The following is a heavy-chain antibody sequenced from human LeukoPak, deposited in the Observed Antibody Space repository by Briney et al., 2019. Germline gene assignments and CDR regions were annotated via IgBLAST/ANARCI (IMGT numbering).Heavy chain of an antibody. CDR2: IYYSGST. Sequence: KPSETLSLTCTVSGGSLSSSSYHLGWIRPPPGKGLEWIGSIYYSGSTYYNPSLKSRVTVSVDTSKNQFSMKLSSVTAADTAVYYCASGGKYWGQGTLVTVSS. CDR3: ASGGKY. D-gene: IGHD1-26*01. J-gene: IGHJ4*02. CDR1: GGSLSSSSYH. V-gene: IGHV4-39*01.